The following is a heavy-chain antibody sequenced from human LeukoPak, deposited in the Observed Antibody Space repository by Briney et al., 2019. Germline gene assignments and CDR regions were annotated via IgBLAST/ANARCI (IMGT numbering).Heavy chain of an antibody. D-gene: IGHD3-3*01. CDR1: GGSFGGYY. CDR3: ARGPADNGDRTRRSGDDY. CDR2: INHSGST. V-gene: IGHV4-34*01. Sequence: SETLSLTCAVYGGSFGGYYWSWIRQPPGKGLEWIGEINHSGSTNYNPSLKSRVTISVDTSKNQFSLKLSSVTAADTAVYYCARGPADNGDRTRRSGDDYWGQGTLVTVSS. J-gene: IGHJ4*02.